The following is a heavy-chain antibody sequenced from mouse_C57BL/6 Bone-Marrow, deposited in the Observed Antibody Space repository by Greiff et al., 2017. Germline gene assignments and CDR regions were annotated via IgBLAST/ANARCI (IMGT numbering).Heavy chain of an antibody. V-gene: IGHV3-8*01. Sequence: VQLQQSGPGLAKPSQTLSLTCSVTGYSITSDYWNWIRKFPGNKLEYMGYISYSGSTYYNPSLKSRISITRDTSKNQYYLQLNSVTTEDTATYYCARYPIYDGYPHWYFDVWGTGTTVTVSS. CDR3: ARYPIYDGYPHWYFDV. D-gene: IGHD2-3*01. CDR2: ISYSGST. J-gene: IGHJ1*03. CDR1: GYSITSDY.